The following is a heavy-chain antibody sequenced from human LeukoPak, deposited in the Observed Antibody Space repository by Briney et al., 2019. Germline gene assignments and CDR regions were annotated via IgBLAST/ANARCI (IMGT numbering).Heavy chain of an antibody. CDR2: INPNSGGT. CDR3: ARVEPPGYSYGY. Sequence: GASVKVSCTASGYTLTGYYMHWVRQAPGQGLEWMGWINPNSGGTNYAQKFQGWVTMTRDTSISTAYMELSRLRSDDTAVYYCARVEPPGYSYGYWGQGTLVTVSS. V-gene: IGHV1-2*04. J-gene: IGHJ4*02. D-gene: IGHD5-18*01. CDR1: GYTLTGYY.